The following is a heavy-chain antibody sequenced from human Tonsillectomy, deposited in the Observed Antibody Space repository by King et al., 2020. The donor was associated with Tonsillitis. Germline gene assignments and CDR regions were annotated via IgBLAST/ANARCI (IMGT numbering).Heavy chain of an antibody. CDR3: ARDPFYGSSTSCYKHKLHDYYYYYGMDV. CDR1: GYTFTSYG. V-gene: IGHV1-18*04. J-gene: IGHJ6*02. CDR2: ISAYNGNT. Sequence: VQLVESGAEVKKPGASVKVSCKASGYTFTSYGISWVRQAPGQGLEWMGWISAYNGNTNYAQKLQGRVTMTTDTSTSTAYMELRSLRSDDTAVYYCARDPFYGSSTSCYKHKLHDYYYYYGMDVWGQGTTVTVSS. D-gene: IGHD2-2*02.